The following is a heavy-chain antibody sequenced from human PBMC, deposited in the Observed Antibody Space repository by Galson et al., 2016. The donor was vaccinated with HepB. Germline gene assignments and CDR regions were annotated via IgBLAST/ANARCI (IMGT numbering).Heavy chain of an antibody. V-gene: IGHV3-30*04. CDR3: AREDSSGYYYFDY. J-gene: IGHJ4*02. CDR2: ISYDGSNK. D-gene: IGHD3-22*01. CDR1: GFTFSNYA. Sequence: SLRLSCAASGFTFSNYAMSWVRQAPGKGLEWVALISYDGSNKYYADPVKGRFTISKDNSKNTLYLQMNSLRAEDTAVYYCAREDSSGYYYFDYWGQGTLVTVSS.